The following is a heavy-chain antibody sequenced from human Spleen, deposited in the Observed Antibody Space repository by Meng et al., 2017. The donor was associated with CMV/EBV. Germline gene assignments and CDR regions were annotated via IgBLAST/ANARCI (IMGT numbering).Heavy chain of an antibody. J-gene: IGHJ3*02. Sequence: GESLKISCVGSGFTFSHYWMSWVRQAPGKGLEWVANIKQHGSETYYLDSVKGRFTISRDDADNSLYLQMNGLSAEDTAVYYCARDDVDAFDIWGQGTMVTVSS. CDR1: GFTFSHYW. CDR3: ARDDVDAFDI. CDR2: IKQHGSET. V-gene: IGHV3-7*01.